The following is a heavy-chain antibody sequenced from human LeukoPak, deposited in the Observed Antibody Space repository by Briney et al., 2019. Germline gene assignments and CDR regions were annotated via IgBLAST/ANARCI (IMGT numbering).Heavy chain of an antibody. CDR3: AAEYRGYYDSSGSFDY. CDR2: IYYSGST. J-gene: IGHJ4*02. CDR1: GGSISSYY. D-gene: IGHD3-22*01. Sequence: PSENLSLTCTVPGGSISSYYWSWIRQPPGKGLEWIGYIYYSGSTNYNPSLKSRVTISVDTSKNQFSLKLSSVTAADTAVYYCAAEYRGYYDSSGSFDYWGQGTLVTVSS. V-gene: IGHV4-59*01.